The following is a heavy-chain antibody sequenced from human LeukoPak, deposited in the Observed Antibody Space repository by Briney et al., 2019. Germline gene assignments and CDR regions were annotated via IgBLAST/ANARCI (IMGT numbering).Heavy chain of an antibody. V-gene: IGHV3-15*01. J-gene: IGHJ4*02. D-gene: IGHD1-26*01. CDR1: GFTFDNAW. Sequence: GGSLRLSCAASGFTFDNAWMNWVRQAPGKGLEWVGRVKSKTDGGATDYAAPVKGRFTISRDDSENTLFLQLNSPKTEDTALYYCTTVGTTSPIAEEYFDYWGQGTLVTVSS. CDR3: TTVGTTSPIAEEYFDY. CDR2: VKSKTDGGAT.